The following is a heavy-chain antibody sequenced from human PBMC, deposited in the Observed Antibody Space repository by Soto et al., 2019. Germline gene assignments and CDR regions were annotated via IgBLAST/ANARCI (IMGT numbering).Heavy chain of an antibody. CDR2: ISSSSSTI. D-gene: IGHD3-10*01. CDR3: ATITMVRGVIIDDDY. CDR1: GFTFSSCS. V-gene: IGHV3-48*01. Sequence: VESLRLSFATSGFTFSSCSMNRLLQAPGKGRECVSYISSSSSTIYYADSVKGRFTISRDNAKNSLYLQMNILRAEDTAVYYCATITMVRGVIIDDDYWGQGT. J-gene: IGHJ4*02.